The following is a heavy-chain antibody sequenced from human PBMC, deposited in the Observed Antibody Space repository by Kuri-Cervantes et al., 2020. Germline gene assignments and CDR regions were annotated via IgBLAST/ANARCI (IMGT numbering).Heavy chain of an antibody. CDR3: ARASKTNWYFDL. Sequence: SETLSLTCAVYGGSFSGYYWSWIRQPPGKGLEWIGEIYHSGSTNYNPSLKSRVTISVDKSKNQFSLKLSFVTAADTAVYYCARASKTNWYFDLWGRGTLVTVSS. CDR2: IYHSGST. J-gene: IGHJ2*01. D-gene: IGHD1-1*01. V-gene: IGHV4-34*01. CDR1: GGSFSGYY.